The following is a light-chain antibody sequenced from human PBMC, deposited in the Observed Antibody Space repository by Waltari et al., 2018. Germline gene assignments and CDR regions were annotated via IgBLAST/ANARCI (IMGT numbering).Light chain of an antibody. Sequence: QSVLTQPPSASGTPGQRVTISCSGRSPNLGRNLVIWSRQVPAPAPKLLIYSNHQRPSGVPERFSGSKSGPSASLAISWLQSEDEGDYYCAAWDGSLEGWVFGGGTRLTVL. V-gene: IGLV1-44*01. J-gene: IGLJ3*02. CDR1: SPNLGRNL. CDR3: AAWDGSLEGWV. CDR2: SNH.